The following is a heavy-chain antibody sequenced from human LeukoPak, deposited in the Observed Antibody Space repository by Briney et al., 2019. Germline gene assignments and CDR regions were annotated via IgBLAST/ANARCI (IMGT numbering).Heavy chain of an antibody. Sequence: ASVKVSCKASGYTFTGYYMHWVRQAPGQGLEWMGRINPNSGGTNYAQKFQGRVTMTRDTSISTAYMELSRLRSDDTAVYYCARDPAYCGGDCYIWFDPWGQGTLVTVSS. D-gene: IGHD2-21*01. CDR2: INPNSGGT. CDR1: GYTFTGYY. V-gene: IGHV1-2*06. J-gene: IGHJ5*02. CDR3: ARDPAYCGGDCYIWFDP.